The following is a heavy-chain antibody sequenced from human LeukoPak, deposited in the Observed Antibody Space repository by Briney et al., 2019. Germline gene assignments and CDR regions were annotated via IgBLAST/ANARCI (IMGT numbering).Heavy chain of an antibody. CDR1: GGSFSGYY. CDR2: INHSGST. CDR3: ARGANYYYGSGSYYAY. Sequence: PSETLSLTCAVYGGSFSGYYWSWIRQPPGKGLEWIGEINHSGSTNYNPSLKSRVTISVDTSKNQFSLKLSSVTAADTAVYYCARGANYYYGSGSYYAYWGQGTLVTVSS. V-gene: IGHV4-34*01. D-gene: IGHD3-10*01. J-gene: IGHJ4*02.